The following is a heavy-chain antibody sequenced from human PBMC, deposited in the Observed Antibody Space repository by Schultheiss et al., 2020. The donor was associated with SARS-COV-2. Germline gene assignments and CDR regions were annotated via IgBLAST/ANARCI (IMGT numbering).Heavy chain of an antibody. J-gene: IGHJ3*02. D-gene: IGHD4-17*01. CDR2: IYSGGST. CDR3: AKGYTVTTRSAFDI. Sequence: GGSLRLSCAASGFTVSSNYMSWVRQAPGKGLEWVSVIYSGGSTYYADSVKGRFTISRDNSKNTLYLQMNSLRAEDTAVYYCAKGYTVTTRSAFDIWGQGTMVTVSS. V-gene: IGHV3-66*01. CDR1: GFTVSSNY.